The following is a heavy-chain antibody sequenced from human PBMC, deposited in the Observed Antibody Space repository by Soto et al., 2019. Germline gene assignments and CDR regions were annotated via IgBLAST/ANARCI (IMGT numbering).Heavy chain of an antibody. J-gene: IGHJ4*02. CDR3: TTDDPINRY. V-gene: IGHV3-15*01. CDR2: IKSKTNGGTT. Sequence: GGSLRLSCAASGFIFSNAWMSWVRQAPGKGLEWVGRIKSKTNGGTTDYAAPVRGRFSISGDDSKNTLYLQMNSLKTEDTAVYYCTTDDPINRYWGQGTLVTVSS. CDR1: GFIFSNAW.